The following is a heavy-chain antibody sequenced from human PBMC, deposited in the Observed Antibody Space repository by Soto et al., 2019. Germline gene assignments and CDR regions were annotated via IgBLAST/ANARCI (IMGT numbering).Heavy chain of an antibody. CDR3: ARGEGIAAAGTSDWFDP. V-gene: IGHV4-34*01. CDR2: INHSGST. J-gene: IGHJ5*02. Sequence: SETLSLTCAVYGGSFSGYYWSWIRQPPGKGLEWIGEINHSGSTNYNPSLKSRVTISVDTSKNQFSLKLSSVTAADTAVYYCARGEGIAAAGTSDWFDPWGQGTLVTVSS. D-gene: IGHD6-13*01. CDR1: GGSFSGYY.